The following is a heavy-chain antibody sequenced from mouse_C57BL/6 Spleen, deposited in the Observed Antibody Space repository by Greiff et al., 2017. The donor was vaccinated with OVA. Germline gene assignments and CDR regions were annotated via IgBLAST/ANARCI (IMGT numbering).Heavy chain of an antibody. CDR1: GYSFTSYY. J-gene: IGHJ2*01. CDR3: ARGVLDYCDY. V-gene: IGHV1-66*01. Sequence: QVQLQQSGPELVKPGASVKISCKASGYSFTSYYIHWVKQRPGQGLEWIGWIYPGSGNTKYNEKFKGKATLTADTSSSTAYMQLSSLTSEDSAVYYCARGVLDYCDYWGQGTTLTVSS. CDR2: IYPGSGNT. D-gene: IGHD2-14*01.